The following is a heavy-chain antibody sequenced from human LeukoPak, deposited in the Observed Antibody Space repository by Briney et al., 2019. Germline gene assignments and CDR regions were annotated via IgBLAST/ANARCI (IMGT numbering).Heavy chain of an antibody. J-gene: IGHJ4*02. D-gene: IGHD3-22*01. Sequence: GGSLRLSCAVSGITLSNYGMSWVRQAPGKGLEWVAGLSGSGGGTNYADSVKGRFTISRDNSKNTLYLQMNSLRAEDTAVYFCAKRGVVIRVILVGFHREAYYFDSWGQGTLVTVSS. CDR1: GITLSNYG. V-gene: IGHV3-23*01. CDR3: AKRGVVIRVILVGFHREAYYFDS. CDR2: LSGSGGGT.